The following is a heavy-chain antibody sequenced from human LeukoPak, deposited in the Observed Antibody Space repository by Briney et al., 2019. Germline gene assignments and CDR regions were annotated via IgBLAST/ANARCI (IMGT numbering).Heavy chain of an antibody. CDR3: ARDARGAAAADDAFDI. J-gene: IGHJ3*02. CDR1: GGTFSSYA. V-gene: IGHV1-69*13. Sequence: GASVKVSCKASGGTFSSYAISWVRQAPGQGLEWMGGIISIFGTANYAQKFQGRVTITADESTSTAYMELSSLRSEDTAVYYCARDARGAAAADDAFDIWGQGTMVTVSS. CDR2: IISIFGTA. D-gene: IGHD6-13*01.